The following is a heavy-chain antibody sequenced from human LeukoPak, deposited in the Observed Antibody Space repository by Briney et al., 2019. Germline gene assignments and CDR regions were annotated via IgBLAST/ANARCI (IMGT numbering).Heavy chain of an antibody. CDR1: GFTFSSYS. CDR2: ISSSSSSI. Sequence: GGSLRLSCAASGFTFSSYSMNWVRPAPGKGLEWVSYISSSSSSISYADSVKGRFTISRDNAKNSLYLQMNSPRAEDTAVYYCARVGDFWSGYQIDPWGQGTLVTVSS. V-gene: IGHV3-48*04. D-gene: IGHD3-3*01. CDR3: ARVGDFWSGYQIDP. J-gene: IGHJ5*02.